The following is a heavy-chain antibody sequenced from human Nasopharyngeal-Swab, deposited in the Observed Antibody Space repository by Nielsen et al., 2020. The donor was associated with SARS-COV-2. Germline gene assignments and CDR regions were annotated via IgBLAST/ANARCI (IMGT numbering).Heavy chain of an antibody. D-gene: IGHD1-26*01. CDR2: IWHDGSNK. Sequence: GESLKISCAASGFTFSSYGMHWVRQAPGKGLEWVAVIWHDGSNKYYADSVKGRFTISRDNSKNTLYLQMNSLRAEDTAVYYCARDGVGAYLYYFDYWGQGTLVTVSS. J-gene: IGHJ4*02. CDR1: GFTFSSYG. V-gene: IGHV3-33*01. CDR3: ARDGVGAYLYYFDY.